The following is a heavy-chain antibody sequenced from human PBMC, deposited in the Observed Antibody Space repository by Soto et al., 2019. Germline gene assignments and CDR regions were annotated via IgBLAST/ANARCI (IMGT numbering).Heavy chain of an antibody. J-gene: IGHJ4*02. CDR1: GFTFSSYW. CDR3: ARVVRYCSGGSCRYYFAY. V-gene: IGHV3-74*01. CDR2: INSDGSST. D-gene: IGHD2-15*01. Sequence: GGSLRLSCAASGFTFSSYWMHWVRQAPGKGLVWVSRINSDGSSTSYADSVKGRFTISRDNAKNTLYLQMNSLRAEDTAVYYCARVVRYCSGGSCRYYFAYWGQGTLVTVSS.